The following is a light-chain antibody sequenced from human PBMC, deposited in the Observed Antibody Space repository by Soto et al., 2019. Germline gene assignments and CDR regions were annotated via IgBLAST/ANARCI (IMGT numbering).Light chain of an antibody. CDR1: QSISSW. V-gene: IGKV1-5*03. J-gene: IGKJ1*01. CDR3: QQYNRYCP. CDR2: KAS. Sequence: DIQMTQSPSTLSASVGDRVTITCRASQSISSWLAWYQQKPGKAPKLLIYKASSLESGVPSRFSGSGSGTEFTLTISDLQPDDFATYYCQQYNRYCPFGQGTKVEIK.